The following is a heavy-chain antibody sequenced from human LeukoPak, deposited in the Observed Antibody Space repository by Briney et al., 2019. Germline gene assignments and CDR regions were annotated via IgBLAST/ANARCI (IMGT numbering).Heavy chain of an antibody. CDR2: ISVSVVAT. V-gene: IGHV3-23*01. CDR1: GFTLTNYA. Sequence: GXSLRLSCAASGFTLTNYAMSWGRQAPGKGVEWVSGISVSVVATSYADSLKRRFTISTDNSKNTLYLQMNSLRAEATAVYYCAIRPNFCDYVTLDSWGQGTLVTVSS. J-gene: IGHJ4*02. D-gene: IGHD4-17*01. CDR3: AIRPNFCDYVTLDS.